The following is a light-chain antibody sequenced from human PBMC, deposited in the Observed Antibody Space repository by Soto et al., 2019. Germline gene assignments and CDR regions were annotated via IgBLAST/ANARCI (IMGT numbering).Light chain of an antibody. CDR2: GNS. Sequence: VVTQPPSVSGAPGQRVTISCTGSSSNIGAGYDVHWYQQLPGTAPKLLIYGNSNRPSGVPDRFSGSKSGTSASLAITGLQAEDEADYYCQSYDSSLSGRYVFGTGTKLTVL. J-gene: IGLJ1*01. CDR3: QSYDSSLSGRYV. V-gene: IGLV1-40*01. CDR1: SSNIGAGYD.